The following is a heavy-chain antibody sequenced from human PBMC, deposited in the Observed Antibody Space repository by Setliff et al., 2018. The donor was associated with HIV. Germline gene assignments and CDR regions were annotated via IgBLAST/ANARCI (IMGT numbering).Heavy chain of an antibody. CDR3: ARAGGGGRWLHLSYWYFDV. D-gene: IGHD3-16*01. J-gene: IGHJ2*01. V-gene: IGHV4-61*01. CDR1: GGSICSSIYY. CDR2: IYYSGST. Sequence: SETLSLTCTVAGGSICSSIYYWSWIRQPPGKGLEWIGYIYYSGSTNCNPSLKSRVTISVDTSKNQFSLKLSSVTAADTAVYYCARAGGGGRWLHLSYWYFDVWGRGTLVTVSS.